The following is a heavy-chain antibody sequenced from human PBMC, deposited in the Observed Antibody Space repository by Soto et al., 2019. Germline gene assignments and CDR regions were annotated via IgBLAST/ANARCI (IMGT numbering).Heavy chain of an antibody. D-gene: IGHD3-10*01. J-gene: IGHJ6*02. CDR3: ARVPRYYYGSGSLGDV. CDR2: IYYSGST. CDR1: GVSISSGDHY. V-gene: IGHV4-30-4*01. Sequence: PSETLSLTCTVSGVSISSGDHYCSWIRQPPGKGLEWIGYIYYSGSTYYNPSLKSRVTISVETSKNQFSLKLTSVTAADTAVYYCARVPRYYYGSGSLGDVWGQGITVTVSS.